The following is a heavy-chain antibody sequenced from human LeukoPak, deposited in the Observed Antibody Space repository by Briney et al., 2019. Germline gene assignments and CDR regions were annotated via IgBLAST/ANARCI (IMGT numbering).Heavy chain of an antibody. J-gene: IGHJ4*02. CDR2: IHMTGRT. CDR3: VKSYEGKVAPFDL. D-gene: IGHD3-3*01. CDR1: GVSFSSFQ. Sequence: SETLSLTCTVSGVSFSSFQWSWIRQSPVKGLEWIGNIHMTGRTDYNPSLKSRVTISVDTSKDHVSLLVTPVSAPDRGIYFCVKSYEGKVAPFDLLGQGILVTVSS. V-gene: IGHV4-4*09.